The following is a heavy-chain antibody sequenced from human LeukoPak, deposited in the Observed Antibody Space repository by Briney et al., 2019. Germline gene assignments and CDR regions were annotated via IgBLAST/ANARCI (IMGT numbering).Heavy chain of an antibody. J-gene: IGHJ1*01. CDR1: GYTFTSYY. Sequence: ASVKVSCKASGYTFTSYYMHWVRQAPGQGLEWMGIINPSGGSTSYAQKFQGRVTMTRDTSTSTVYMELSSLRSEDTAVYYCARDLMRYYDSSGYSGIQHWGQGTLVTVSS. CDR3: ARDLMRYYDSSGYSGIQH. CDR2: INPSGGST. V-gene: IGHV1-46*01. D-gene: IGHD3-22*01.